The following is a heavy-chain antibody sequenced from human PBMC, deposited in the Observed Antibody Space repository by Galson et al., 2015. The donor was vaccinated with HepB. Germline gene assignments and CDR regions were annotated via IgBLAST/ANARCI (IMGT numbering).Heavy chain of an antibody. D-gene: IGHD6-6*01. CDR2: IIPIFGTA. Sequence: SVKVSCKASGGTFSSYAISWVRQAPGQGLEWMGGIIPIFGTANYAQKFQGRVTITADKSTSTAYMELSSLRSEDTAVYYCARSGIAARPYYYYGMDVWGQGTTVTVSS. J-gene: IGHJ6*02. V-gene: IGHV1-69*06. CDR1: GGTFSSYA. CDR3: ARSGIAARPYYYYGMDV.